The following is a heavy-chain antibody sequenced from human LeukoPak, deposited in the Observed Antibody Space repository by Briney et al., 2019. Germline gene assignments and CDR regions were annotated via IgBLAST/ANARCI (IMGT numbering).Heavy chain of an antibody. J-gene: IGHJ5*02. D-gene: IGHD6-6*01. V-gene: IGHV4-34*01. Sequence: SETLSLTCAVYGGSLSGYYWSWIRQPPGKGLEWIGEINHSGSTNYNPSLKSRVTISVDTSKNQFSLKLSSVTAADTAVYYCAREGSSSDPGWFDPWGQGTLVTVSS. CDR2: INHSGST. CDR1: GGSLSGYY. CDR3: AREGSSSDPGWFDP.